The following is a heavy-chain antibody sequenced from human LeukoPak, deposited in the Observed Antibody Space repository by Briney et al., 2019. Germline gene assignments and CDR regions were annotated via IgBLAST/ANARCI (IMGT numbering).Heavy chain of an antibody. CDR1: GGSISSYY. V-gene: IGHV4-59*01. CDR3: ARVQLPENWFDP. CDR2: IYYSGST. D-gene: IGHD2-2*01. J-gene: IGHJ5*02. Sequence: PSETLSLTCTVSGGSISSYYWSWIRQPPGKGLEWIGYIYYSGSTNYNPSLKSRVTISVDTSKNQLSLKLSSMTAADTAVYYCARVQLPENWFDPWGQGTLVTVSS.